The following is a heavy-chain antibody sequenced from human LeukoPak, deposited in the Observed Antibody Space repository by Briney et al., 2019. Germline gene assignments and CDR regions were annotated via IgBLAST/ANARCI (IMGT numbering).Heavy chain of an antibody. D-gene: IGHD4-17*01. CDR2: ISSSSSYI. Sequence: GGSLRLSCAASGFTFSSYSMNWVRQAPGKGLEWVSSISSSSSYIYYADSVKGRFTISRDNAKNSLYLQMKSLRAEDTAVYFCAREISYGDYPSGDAFDNWGQGTMVTVSS. CDR3: AREISYGDYPSGDAFDN. J-gene: IGHJ3*02. V-gene: IGHV3-21*01. CDR1: GFTFSSYS.